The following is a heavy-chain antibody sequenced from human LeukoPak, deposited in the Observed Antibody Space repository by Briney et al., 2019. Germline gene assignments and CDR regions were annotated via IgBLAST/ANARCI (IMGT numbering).Heavy chain of an antibody. J-gene: IGHJ4*02. D-gene: IGHD1-26*01. CDR1: GVSVGSAGYY. Sequence: SETLSLTCSVSGVSVGSAGYYCTWTRQPPGKGLEWIGYMYYSGNSNYNPPLKSRVTMSLDPSKNRFSLKLSSVTAADTAVYYCARSQSQSGSYRYYFTYWGQGTLVTVSS. V-gene: IGHV4-61*08. CDR3: ARSQSQSGSYRYYFTY. CDR2: MYYSGNS.